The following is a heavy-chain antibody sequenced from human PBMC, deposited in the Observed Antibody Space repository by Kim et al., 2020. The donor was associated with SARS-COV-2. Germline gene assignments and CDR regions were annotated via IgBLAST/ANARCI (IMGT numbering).Heavy chain of an antibody. CDR3: ASSLAAHMGFDY. V-gene: IGHV1-69*01. D-gene: IGHD6-19*01. Sequence: YAQKFQGRVTITADESTSTAYVELSSLRSEDTAVYYCASSLAAHMGFDYWGQGALLTVSS. J-gene: IGHJ4*02.